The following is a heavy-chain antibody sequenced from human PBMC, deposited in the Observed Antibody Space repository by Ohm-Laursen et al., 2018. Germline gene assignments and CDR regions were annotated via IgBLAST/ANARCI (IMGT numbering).Heavy chain of an antibody. J-gene: IGHJ3*02. CDR3: ARAIIVVADNDAFDI. V-gene: IGHV1-8*01. D-gene: IGHD3-22*01. CDR1: GYTFTSYD. Sequence: ASVKVSCKASGYTFTSYDINWVRQATGQGLEWMGWMNPNSGNTGYAQKFQGRVTMTRNTFISTAYMELSSLRSEDTAVYYCARAIIVVADNDAFDIWGQGTMVTVSS. CDR2: MNPNSGNT.